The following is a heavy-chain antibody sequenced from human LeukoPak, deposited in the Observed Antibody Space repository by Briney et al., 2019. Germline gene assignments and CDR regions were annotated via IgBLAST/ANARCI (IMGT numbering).Heavy chain of an antibody. CDR1: GYTLTSYG. V-gene: IGHV1-18*01. CDR2: ISAYNGNT. J-gene: IGHJ4*02. Sequence: RASVKVSCKASGYTLTSYGISWVRQAPGQGLEWMGWISAYNGNTNYAQKLQGRVTMTTDTSTSTAYMELRSLRSDDTAVYYCARDYYDSSGYYPLGYWGQGTLVTVSS. CDR3: ARDYYDSSGYYPLGY. D-gene: IGHD3-22*01.